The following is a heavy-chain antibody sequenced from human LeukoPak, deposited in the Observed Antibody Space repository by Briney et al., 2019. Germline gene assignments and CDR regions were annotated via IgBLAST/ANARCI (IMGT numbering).Heavy chain of an antibody. D-gene: IGHD5-18*01. CDR2: ISSSGSTI. Sequence: GGSLRLSCAASGFTFSSYEMNWVRQAPGKGLEWVSYISSSGSTIYYADSVKGRFTISRDNAKNSPYLQMNSLRAEDTAVYYCARASGGYSYYFDYWGQGTLVTVSS. CDR1: GFTFSSYE. V-gene: IGHV3-48*03. CDR3: ARASGGYSYYFDY. J-gene: IGHJ4*02.